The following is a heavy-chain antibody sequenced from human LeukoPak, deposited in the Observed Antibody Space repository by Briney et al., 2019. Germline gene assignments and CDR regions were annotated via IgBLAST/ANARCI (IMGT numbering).Heavy chain of an antibody. Sequence: GGSLRLSCAGSGFTFSSHWMSWVRQAPGKGLEWVANIKQDGSEKHYVDSVKGRFTISRDNAKNSLYLQMNSLRAEDTALYYCAKDHYGMGVHWFDPWGQGTLVTVSS. J-gene: IGHJ5*02. D-gene: IGHD4-17*01. CDR1: GFTFSSHW. V-gene: IGHV3-7*03. CDR2: IKQDGSEK. CDR3: AKDHYGMGVHWFDP.